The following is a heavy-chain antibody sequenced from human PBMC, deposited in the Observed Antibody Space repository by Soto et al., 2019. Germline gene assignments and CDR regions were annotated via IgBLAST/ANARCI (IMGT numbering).Heavy chain of an antibody. CDR2: ISAYNGNT. CDR3: ARVVPYYDILTGPHDAFDI. D-gene: IGHD3-9*01. Sequence: ASVKVSCKASGYTFTSYGISWVRQAPGQGLEWMGWISAYNGNTNYAQKLQGRVTMTTDTSTSTAYMELRSLRSDDTAVYYCARVVPYYDILTGPHDAFDIWGQGTMVTVSS. V-gene: IGHV1-18*01. CDR1: GYTFTSYG. J-gene: IGHJ3*02.